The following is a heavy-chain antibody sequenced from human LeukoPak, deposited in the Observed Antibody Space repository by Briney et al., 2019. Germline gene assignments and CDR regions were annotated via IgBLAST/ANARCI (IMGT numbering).Heavy chain of an antibody. CDR2: IYSGGST. CDR1: GFTFSSYW. V-gene: IGHV3-66*02. D-gene: IGHD4-11*01. CDR3: ARGSNSNYDYFDY. J-gene: IGHJ4*02. Sequence: GGSLRLSCAASGFTFSSYWMHWVRQAPGKGLVWVSVIYSGGSTYYADSVKGRFTISRDNSKNTLYLQMNSLRAEDTAVYYCARGSNSNYDYFDYWGQGTLVTVSS.